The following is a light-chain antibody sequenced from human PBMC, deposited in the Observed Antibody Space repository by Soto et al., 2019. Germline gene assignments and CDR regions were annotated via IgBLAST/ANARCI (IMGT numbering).Light chain of an antibody. CDR1: QSISSW. Sequence: DIQITHSPSTLSASVGGRVTITCRASQSISSWLAWYQQKPGKAPKLLIYAASGLPSGVPSRFSGSGSGTDFTLTISSLQPEDFATYYCQQANSFPLTFGGGTKVDIK. J-gene: IGKJ4*01. V-gene: IGKV1-12*01. CDR2: AAS. CDR3: QQANSFPLT.